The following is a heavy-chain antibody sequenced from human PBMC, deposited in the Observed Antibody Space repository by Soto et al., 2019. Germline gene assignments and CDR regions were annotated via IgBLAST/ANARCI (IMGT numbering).Heavy chain of an antibody. CDR3: ARSRYYDILTGYYWIGAFDI. J-gene: IGHJ3*02. D-gene: IGHD3-9*01. Sequence: SETLSLTCTVSGGSISSYYWSWIRQPPGKGLEWIGYIYYSGSTNYNPSLKSRVTISVDTSKNQFSLKLSSVTAADTAVYYCARSRYYDILTGYYWIGAFDIWGQGTMVTVSS. V-gene: IGHV4-59*01. CDR2: IYYSGST. CDR1: GGSISSYY.